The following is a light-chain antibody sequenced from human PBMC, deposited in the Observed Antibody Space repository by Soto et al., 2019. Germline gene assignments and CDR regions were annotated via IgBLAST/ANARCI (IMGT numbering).Light chain of an antibody. CDR3: QQSYSTPWT. V-gene: IGKV1-39*01. Sequence: DIQITQPHPSLSASVGDRVTITCRSSQSISSYLNWYQQKPGKAPKLLIYAASSLQSGVPSRFSGSGSGTDFTLTISSLQPEDFATYYCQQSYSTPWTFGQGTKVDI. CDR2: AAS. J-gene: IGKJ1*01. CDR1: QSISSY.